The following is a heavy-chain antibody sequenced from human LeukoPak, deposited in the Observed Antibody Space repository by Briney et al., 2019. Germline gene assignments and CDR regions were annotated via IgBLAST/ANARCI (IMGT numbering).Heavy chain of an antibody. CDR3: ARDNGWSADF. Sequence: GGSLRLSCSASGFTFSTYWMSWVRQAPGKGLEWVANMRRDGSAKPYVDSVKGRFTISRDNAKNSLFLQMNSLRAEDTAVYYCARDNGWSADFWGQGTLVTVSS. J-gene: IGHJ4*02. CDR1: GFTFSTYW. CDR2: MRRDGSAK. D-gene: IGHD2-15*01. V-gene: IGHV3-7*03.